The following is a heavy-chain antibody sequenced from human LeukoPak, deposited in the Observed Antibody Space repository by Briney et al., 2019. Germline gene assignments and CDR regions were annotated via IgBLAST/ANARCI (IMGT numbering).Heavy chain of an antibody. V-gene: IGHV3-7*05. J-gene: IGHJ4*02. CDR3: ATGDAGY. CDR1: GFTFSTYW. CDR2: IKHDGSEK. Sequence: GGSLRLSCAASGFTFSTYWMSWVRQAPGIGLEWVATIKHDGSEKYYVDSVKGRFTISRDNAKNSLYLQMNSLRAEDAAVYYCATGDAGYWGQGTPVTVSP. D-gene: IGHD7-27*01.